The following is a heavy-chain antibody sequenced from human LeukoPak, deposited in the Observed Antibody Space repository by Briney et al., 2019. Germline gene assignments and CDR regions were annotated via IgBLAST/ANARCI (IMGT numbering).Heavy chain of an antibody. Sequence: PSETLSLTCTVSGGSISSYYWSWIRQPPGKGLEWIGYIYYSGSTNYNPSLKSRVTISVDTSKNQFSLKLSSVTAADTAVYYCARGLAAAGDYYYMDVWGKGTTVTISS. CDR3: ARGLAAAGDYYYMDV. CDR2: IYYSGST. J-gene: IGHJ6*03. CDR1: GGSISSYY. V-gene: IGHV4-59*01. D-gene: IGHD6-13*01.